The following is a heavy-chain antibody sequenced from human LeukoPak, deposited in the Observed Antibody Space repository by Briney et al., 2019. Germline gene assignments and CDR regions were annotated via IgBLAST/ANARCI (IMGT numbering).Heavy chain of an antibody. CDR3: ASRMDY. CDR2: ISYDGSNK. V-gene: IGHV3-30*09. Sequence: GGSLRLSCAASGFTFSSYAMHWVRQAPGKGLEWVAVISYDGSNKYYADSVKGRFATSRDNSKNTLYLQMNSLRAEDTAVYYCASRMDYWGQGTLVTVSS. D-gene: IGHD2/OR15-2a*01. CDR1: GFTFSSYA. J-gene: IGHJ4*02.